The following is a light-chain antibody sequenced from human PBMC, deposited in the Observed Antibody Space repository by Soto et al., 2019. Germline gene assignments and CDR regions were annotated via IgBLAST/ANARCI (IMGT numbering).Light chain of an antibody. CDR3: QQSYSRPRT. CDR1: QTISTY. CDR2: TAS. J-gene: IGKJ1*01. V-gene: IGKV1-39*01. Sequence: DIQMTQSPSSLAASVGDRVTLTCRASQTISTYLNWYQQKPGKAPHLLIYTASNLESGVPSRFSGSGSGTDFTLTSSSLQPEDFATYFCQQSYSRPRTFGQGTKVDIK.